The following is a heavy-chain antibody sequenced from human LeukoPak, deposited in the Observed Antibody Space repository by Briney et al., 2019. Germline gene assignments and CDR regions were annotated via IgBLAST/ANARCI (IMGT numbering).Heavy chain of an antibody. D-gene: IGHD3-9*01. Sequence: GESLKISCKGSGYRFTSYWIGWVRQMPGKGLEWMGIIYPGDSDTRYSPSFQGQVTISADKSISTAYLQWSSLKASDTATYYCARQASYDILTGYHSGNFDYWGQGTLVTVSS. V-gene: IGHV5-51*01. CDR2: IYPGDSDT. CDR3: ARQASYDILTGYHSGNFDY. CDR1: GYRFTSYW. J-gene: IGHJ4*02.